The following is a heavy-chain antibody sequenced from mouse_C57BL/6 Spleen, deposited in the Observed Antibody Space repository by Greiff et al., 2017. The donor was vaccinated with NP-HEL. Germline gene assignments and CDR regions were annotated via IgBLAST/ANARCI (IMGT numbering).Heavy chain of an antibody. CDR3: ARGGYYEMDWYFDV. Sequence: QVQLKQSGPELVKPGASVKISCKASGYAFSSSWMNWVKQRPGKGLEWIGRIYPGDGDTNYNGKFKGKATLTADKSSSTAYMQLSSLTSEDSAVYFCARGGYYEMDWYFDVWGTGTTVTVSS. V-gene: IGHV1-82*01. J-gene: IGHJ1*03. CDR2: IYPGDGDT. D-gene: IGHD2-3*01. CDR1: GYAFSSSW.